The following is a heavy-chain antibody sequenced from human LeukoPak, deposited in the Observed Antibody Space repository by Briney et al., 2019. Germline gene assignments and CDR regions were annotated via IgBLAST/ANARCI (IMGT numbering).Heavy chain of an antibody. V-gene: IGHV1-18*04. CDR2: TSYNGNT. Sequence: ASVKVSCKASGYTFSNYGISWVRQAPGLGLEWMGWTSYNGNTNYAQKFQDRITMTTDTSTTTAYMELRSLESDDTAVYYCARHSGSGWQALGYWGQGTLVTVSS. CDR1: GYTFSNYG. J-gene: IGHJ4*02. D-gene: IGHD6-19*01. CDR3: ARHSGSGWQALGY.